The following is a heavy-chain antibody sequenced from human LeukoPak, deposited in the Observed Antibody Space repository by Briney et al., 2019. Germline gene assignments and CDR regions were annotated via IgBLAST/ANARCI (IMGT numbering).Heavy chain of an antibody. CDR1: GFTFSDHY. D-gene: IGHD4/OR15-4a*01. V-gene: IGHV3-72*01. CDR2: ARKRRNGYST. Sequence: GGSLRLSCAASGFTFSDHYIDWVRQAPGKGLEWVGRARKRRNGYSTQYAASVKGRFTFSRDDSENTVYLQMNSLKTEDTAVYFCARIMRVDYGTYYFDYWGPGTLVTVSS. J-gene: IGHJ4*02. CDR3: ARIMRVDYGTYYFDY.